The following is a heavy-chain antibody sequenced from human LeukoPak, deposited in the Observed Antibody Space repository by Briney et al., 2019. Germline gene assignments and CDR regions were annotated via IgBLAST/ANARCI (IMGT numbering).Heavy chain of an antibody. CDR3: ARRDDSSGYHKIFDY. CDR2: IYTSGST. CDR1: GYSISSGYY. D-gene: IGHD3-22*01. J-gene: IGHJ4*02. Sequence: SETLSLTCTVSGYSISSGYYWGWIRQPPGKGLEWIGRIYTSGSTNYNPSLKSRVTISVDTSKNQFYLKLSSLTAADTAVYYCARRDDSSGYHKIFDYWGPGTLVTVSS. V-gene: IGHV4-38-2*02.